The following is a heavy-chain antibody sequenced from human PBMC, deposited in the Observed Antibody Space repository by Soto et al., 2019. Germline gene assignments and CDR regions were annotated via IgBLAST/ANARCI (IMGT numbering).Heavy chain of an antibody. CDR2: ISSSSSYI. CDR1: GFTFSSYS. Sequence: GGSLRLSCAASGFTFSSYSMNWVRQAPGKGLEWVSSISSSSSYIYYADSVKGRFTISRDNAKNSLYLQMNSLRAEDTAVYYCARDWKGWELLSGGFDYWGQGTLVTVSS. D-gene: IGHD1-26*01. CDR3: ARDWKGWELLSGGFDY. J-gene: IGHJ4*02. V-gene: IGHV3-21*01.